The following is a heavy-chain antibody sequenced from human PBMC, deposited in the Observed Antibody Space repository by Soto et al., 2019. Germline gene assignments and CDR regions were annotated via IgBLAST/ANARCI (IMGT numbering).Heavy chain of an antibody. D-gene: IGHD3-16*01. J-gene: IGHJ4*02. CDR1: GFTFSSYD. CDR2: IGTAGDT. Sequence: EVHLVESGGDLVQPGGSLRLSCAASGFTFSSYDFHWVRQATGKGLEWVSGIGTAGDTYYAGSVKGRYIMSRENAKNSLYLQMNRLRVGDTVVYYCTGGADGFDYWGQGTLVTVSS. CDR3: TGGADGFDY. V-gene: IGHV3-13*01.